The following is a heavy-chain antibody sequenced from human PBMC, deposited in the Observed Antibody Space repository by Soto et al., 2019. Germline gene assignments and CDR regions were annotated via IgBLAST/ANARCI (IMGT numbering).Heavy chain of an antibody. Sequence: SLRLSCAASGFTFSSYGVHWVRQAPGKGLEWVAVISNDGIKKNYGESAKGRFTISRDNSKNTLYLQMNSLRTEDTAVYYCAKSPQWVAKGGMDVWGQGTTVTVSS. V-gene: IGHV3-30*18. J-gene: IGHJ6*02. CDR1: GFTFSSYG. D-gene: IGHD1-26*01. CDR2: ISNDGIKK. CDR3: AKSPQWVAKGGMDV.